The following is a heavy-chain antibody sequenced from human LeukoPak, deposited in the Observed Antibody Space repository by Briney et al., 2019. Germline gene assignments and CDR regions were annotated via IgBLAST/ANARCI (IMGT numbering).Heavy chain of an antibody. Sequence: PGRSLRLSCAASGFTFSSYAMHWVRQAPGKGLEWVAVISYDGSNKYYADSVKGRFTISRDNAKNSLYLQMNSLRAEDTAVYYCARRPRYYDSSGYYYFDYWGQGTLVTVSS. CDR3: ARRPRYYDSSGYYYFDY. CDR2: ISYDGSNK. D-gene: IGHD3-22*01. CDR1: GFTFSSYA. V-gene: IGHV3-30-3*01. J-gene: IGHJ4*02.